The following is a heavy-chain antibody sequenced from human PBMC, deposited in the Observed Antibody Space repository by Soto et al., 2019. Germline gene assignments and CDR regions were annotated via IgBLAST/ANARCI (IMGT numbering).Heavy chain of an antibody. J-gene: IGHJ4*02. D-gene: IGHD2-2*01. Sequence: QLQLQESGPGLVKPSETLSLTCTVSGGSVISNIHYWGWIRQPPGRGLEWIGIIDYSGTTYYTPSLKSRPTMAVDTSKNHFSLNLISVTAADTAVYYCARRTSSSTYYFDYWGQGILVTVSS. CDR1: GGSVISNIHY. CDR2: IDYSGTT. CDR3: ARRTSSSTYYFDY. V-gene: IGHV4-39*02.